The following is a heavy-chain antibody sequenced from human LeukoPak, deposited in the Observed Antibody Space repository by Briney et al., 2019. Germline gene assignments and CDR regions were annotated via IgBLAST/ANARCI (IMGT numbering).Heavy chain of an antibody. CDR1: GYTFTGYY. Sequence: GASVKVSCKASGYTFTGYYMHWVRQAPGQGLEWMGRINPNSGGTNYAQKFQGRVTMTRDTSISTAYMELSRLRSDDTAVYYCARGSTYGGYEIDYWGQGSLVTVSS. J-gene: IGHJ4*02. CDR3: ARGSTYGGYEIDY. V-gene: IGHV1-2*06. CDR2: INPNSGGT. D-gene: IGHD5-12*01.